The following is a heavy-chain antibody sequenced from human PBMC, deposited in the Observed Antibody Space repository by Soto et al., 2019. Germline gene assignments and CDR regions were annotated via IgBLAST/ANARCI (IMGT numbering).Heavy chain of an antibody. D-gene: IGHD3-10*01. CDR1: GGSFSGYY. CDR2: INHSGST. CDR3: AGLYGSGSYYEPDYYYYYMDV. V-gene: IGHV4-34*01. Sequence: ETLSLTCAVYGGSFSGYYWSWIRQPPGKGLEWIGEINHSGSTNYNPSLKSRVTISVDTSKNQFSLKLSSVTAADTAVYYCAGLYGSGSYYEPDYYYYYMDVWGKGTTVTVSS. J-gene: IGHJ6*03.